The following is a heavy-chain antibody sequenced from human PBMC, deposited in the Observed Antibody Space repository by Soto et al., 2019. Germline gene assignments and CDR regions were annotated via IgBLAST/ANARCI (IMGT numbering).Heavy chain of an antibody. J-gene: IGHJ5*02. Sequence: QVQLQESGPGLVKPSQTLSLTCTVSGASISSGAYYWSWIRQPPGKGLEWIGYIFYGGSSYYNPSLKSRGIMSVDTSKNQFSLKLSSVTAADTAVYYCARDSPSEEWFDPWGQGTLVTVSS. CDR3: ARDSPSEEWFDP. D-gene: IGHD3-3*01. V-gene: IGHV4-30-4*01. CDR1: GASISSGAYY. CDR2: IFYGGSS.